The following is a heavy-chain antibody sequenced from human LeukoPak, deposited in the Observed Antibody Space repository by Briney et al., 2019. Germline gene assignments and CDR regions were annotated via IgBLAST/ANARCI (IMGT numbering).Heavy chain of an antibody. CDR2: IIPILCVA. Sequence: SVKVSCKASGGTFSSYTISWVRQAPGQGLEWMGKIIPILCVANYAQKFQGRVTITADKSTSTAYMELSSLRSEDTAVYYCARDPRYYYDSSGLDWGQGTLVTVSS. CDR1: GGTFSSYT. V-gene: IGHV1-69*04. J-gene: IGHJ4*02. D-gene: IGHD3-22*01. CDR3: ARDPRYYYDSSGLD.